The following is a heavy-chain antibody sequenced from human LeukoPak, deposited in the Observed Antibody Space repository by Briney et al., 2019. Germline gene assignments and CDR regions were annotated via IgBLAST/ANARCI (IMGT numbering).Heavy chain of an antibody. D-gene: IGHD3-22*01. CDR1: GDSISSGDYY. CDR3: ARGLYSYDSSGAFDI. Sequence: KPSETLSLTCTVSGDSISSGDYYGSWIRQPAGKGLEWIGRISSSGSTNYNPSLKSRVTISVDMSKNQFALKLSSVTAADTAVYFCARGLYSYDSSGAFDIWGQGTMVTVSS. V-gene: IGHV4-61*02. J-gene: IGHJ3*02. CDR2: ISSSGST.